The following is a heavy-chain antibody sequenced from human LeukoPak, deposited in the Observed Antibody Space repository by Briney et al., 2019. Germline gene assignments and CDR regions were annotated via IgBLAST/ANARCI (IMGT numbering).Heavy chain of an antibody. CDR1: GFTFSSYS. V-gene: IGHV3-21*01. CDR2: IRSSTTYV. J-gene: IGHJ4*02. D-gene: IGHD3-22*01. CDR3: ARDSLTMIVGRQKRGLDY. Sequence: PVGSLRLSCAASGFTFSSYSMNWVRQAPGKGLEWVSSIRSSTTYVYYADSVKGRFTISRDNAKNSLYLQMNSLRAEDTAVYYCARDSLTMIVGRQKRGLDYWGQGTLVTVSS.